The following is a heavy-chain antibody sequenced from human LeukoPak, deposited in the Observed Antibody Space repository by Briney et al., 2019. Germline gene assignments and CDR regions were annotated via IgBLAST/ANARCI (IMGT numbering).Heavy chain of an antibody. V-gene: IGHV3-21*01. CDR2: IDSSSSYI. Sequence: GGSLRLSCAASGFTFSSYAMNWVRQAPGKGLEWVSSIDSSSSYIYYADSVKGRFTISRANAKNSLFLQMNSLRAEDTAVYYCARGPHGGFVIIPTEFWGQGTLVTVSS. CDR1: GFTFSSYA. D-gene: IGHD3-3*01. CDR3: ARGPHGGFVIIPTEF. J-gene: IGHJ4*02.